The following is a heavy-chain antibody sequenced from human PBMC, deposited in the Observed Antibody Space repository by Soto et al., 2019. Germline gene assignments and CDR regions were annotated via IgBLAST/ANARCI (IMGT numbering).Heavy chain of an antibody. CDR3: AREAPDYYYGMDV. CDR1: GYTFTSYY. V-gene: IGHV1-46*01. CDR2: INPSGGST. Sequence: QVQLVQSGAEVKKPGASVKVSCKASGYTFTSYYMHWVRQAPGQGLEWMGIINPSGGSTSYAQKFKGRVTMTRDTSTSTVYMELSSLRSEDTAVYYCAREAPDYYYGMDVWGQGTTVTVSS. J-gene: IGHJ6*02.